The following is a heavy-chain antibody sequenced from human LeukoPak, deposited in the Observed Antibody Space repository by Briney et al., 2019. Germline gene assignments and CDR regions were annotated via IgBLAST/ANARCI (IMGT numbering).Heavy chain of an antibody. D-gene: IGHD5-12*01. CDR2: IYYSGST. Sequence: SETLSLTCTVSGGSISSYYWSWLRQPPGKGLEWIGYIYYSGSTNYNPSLKSRVTISVDTSKNQFSLKLSSVTAADTAVYYCARGDSGYAISGVRYFDYWGQGTLVTVSS. J-gene: IGHJ4*02. CDR3: ARGDSGYAISGVRYFDY. CDR1: GGSISSYY. V-gene: IGHV4-59*12.